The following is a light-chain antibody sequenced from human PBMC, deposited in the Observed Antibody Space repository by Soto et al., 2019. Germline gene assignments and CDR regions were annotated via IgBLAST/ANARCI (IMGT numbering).Light chain of an antibody. CDR3: SSYTSSSTLYV. CDR1: SSDVGGYNF. J-gene: IGLJ1*01. V-gene: IGLV2-14*01. Sequence: QSALTQPASVSGSPGQSITISCTGTSSDVGGYNFVSWYQQHPGKAPKPMIYDVSNRPSGVSNRFSGSKSGNTASLTISGIQAEDEADYYCSSYTSSSTLYVFGPGTKVTVL. CDR2: DVS.